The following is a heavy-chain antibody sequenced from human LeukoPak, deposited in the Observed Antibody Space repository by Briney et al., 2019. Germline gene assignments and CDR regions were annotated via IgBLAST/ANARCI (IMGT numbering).Heavy chain of an antibody. CDR1: GFTFSSFS. J-gene: IGHJ4*02. CDR3: ARPGHSSGWYGY. CDR2: ISSSSSYI. Sequence: GGSLRLSCAASGFTFSSFSMNWVRQAPGKGLEWVSSISSSSSYIYYADSVKGRFTISRDNAKNSLYLQMNSLRAEDTAVYYCARPGHSSGWYGYWGQGTLVTVSS. V-gene: IGHV3-21*01. D-gene: IGHD6-19*01.